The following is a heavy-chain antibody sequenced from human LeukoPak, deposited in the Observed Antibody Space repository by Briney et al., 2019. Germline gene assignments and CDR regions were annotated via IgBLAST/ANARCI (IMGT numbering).Heavy chain of an antibody. J-gene: IGHJ4*02. CDR3: AREESIGRYQFLHDY. CDR1: GYTFTGYY. D-gene: IGHD1-26*01. V-gene: IGHV1-2*02. Sequence: GASVKVSCKASGYTFTGYYMHWVRQAPGQGLEWMGWINPNSGGTNYAQKFQGRVTMTRDTSISTAYMELSRLRSDDTAVYYCAREESIGRYQFLHDYWGQGTLVTVS. CDR2: INPNSGGT.